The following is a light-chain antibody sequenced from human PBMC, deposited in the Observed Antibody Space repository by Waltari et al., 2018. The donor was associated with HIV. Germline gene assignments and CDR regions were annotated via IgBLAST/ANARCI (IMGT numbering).Light chain of an antibody. CDR1: SSNIGSNP. CDR2: TNI. CDR3: AVWDDSLRSVL. V-gene: IGLV1-44*01. J-gene: IGLJ3*02. Sequence: QSVLTQPPSASGTPGQRANISCSGGSSNIGSNPVNWYRQFPGEAPKLLIYTNIQRPSGVPDRFAGSKSGTSASLAISGLQSEDEADFYCAVWDDSLRSVLFGGGTRLTVL.